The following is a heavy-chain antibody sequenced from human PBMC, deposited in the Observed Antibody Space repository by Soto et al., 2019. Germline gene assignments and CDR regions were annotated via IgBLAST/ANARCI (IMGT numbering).Heavy chain of an antibody. CDR3: AYSSTPVDY. D-gene: IGHD6-13*01. Sequence: EVQLLESGGGLVQPGGSLRLSCAASGFTFSSYAMSWVRQAPGKGLEWVSAISGSGGSTDYAESVKGRFTISRDNSKNTLYLQMNCLRAEDTALYYCAYSSTPVDYWGQGTLVTVSS. J-gene: IGHJ4*02. V-gene: IGHV3-23*01. CDR1: GFTFSSYA. CDR2: ISGSGGST.